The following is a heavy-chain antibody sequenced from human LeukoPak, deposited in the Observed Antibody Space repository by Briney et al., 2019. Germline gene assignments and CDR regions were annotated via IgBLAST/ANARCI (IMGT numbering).Heavy chain of an antibody. CDR1: GFTFDDYG. Sequence: PGGSLRLSCAASGFTFDDYGMSWVRQAPGKGLEWVSGINWNGGSTGYADSVKGRFTISRDNAKNSLYLQMNSLRSDDTALYYCAREQYQLLYGYYYMDVCGKGTTVTVSS. V-gene: IGHV3-20*04. CDR3: AREQYQLLYGYYYMDV. J-gene: IGHJ6*03. D-gene: IGHD2-2*02. CDR2: INWNGGST.